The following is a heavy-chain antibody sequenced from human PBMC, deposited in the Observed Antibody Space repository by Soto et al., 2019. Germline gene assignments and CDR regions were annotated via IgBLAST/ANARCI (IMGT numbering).Heavy chain of an antibody. CDR1: GFTFSSYG. D-gene: IGHD1-1*01. CDR3: ARDGTLDAFDI. Sequence: QVQLVESGGGVVQPGRSLRLSCAASGFTFSSYGMHWVRQAPGKGLEWVAVIWYDGSNKYYADSVKGRFTISRDNSKNTRYLQMKSLRAEDTAVYYCARDGTLDAFDIWGQGTMVTVSS. CDR2: IWYDGSNK. J-gene: IGHJ3*02. V-gene: IGHV3-33*01.